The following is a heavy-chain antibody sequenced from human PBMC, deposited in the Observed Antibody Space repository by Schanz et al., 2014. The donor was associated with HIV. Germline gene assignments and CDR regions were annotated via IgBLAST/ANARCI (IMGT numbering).Heavy chain of an antibody. CDR2: ISESGGRT. CDR1: GFTFSSHW. V-gene: IGHV3-23*04. CDR3: AKGPTFGVLTPAD. J-gene: IGHJ4*02. D-gene: IGHD3-3*01. Sequence: EVQLVESGGGLVQPGGSLRLSCAASGFTFSSHWMHWVRQVPGKGLEWVSSISESGGRTYYADSVNGRFTISRDNAKNMLYVQMNSLRAEDTAVYYCAKGPTFGVLTPADWGQGTLVTVSS.